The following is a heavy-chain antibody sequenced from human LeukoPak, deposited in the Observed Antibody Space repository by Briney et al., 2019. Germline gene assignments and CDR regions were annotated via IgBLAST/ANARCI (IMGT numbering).Heavy chain of an antibody. V-gene: IGHV4-4*02. J-gene: IGHJ4*02. D-gene: IGHD1-26*01. Sequence: SETLSLTCAVSGGSITTTNWWSWVRQPPGKGLQWIGEVHLSGATNYNPSLESRVSMSIDKSKNHLSLEVTSVTAADTAIYYCTRESGAFSPFGFWGQGTLLTVSS. CDR2: VHLSGAT. CDR1: GGSITTTNW. CDR3: TRESGAFSPFGF.